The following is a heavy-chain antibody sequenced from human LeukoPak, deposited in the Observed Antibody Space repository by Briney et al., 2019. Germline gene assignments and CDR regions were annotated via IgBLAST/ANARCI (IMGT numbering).Heavy chain of an antibody. CDR2: ISYDGSNK. J-gene: IGHJ4*02. CDR1: GFTFSSYA. Sequence: PGGSLRLSCAASGFTFSSYAMHWVRQAPGKGLEWVAVISYDGSNKYYADSVKGRFTISRDNSKNTLYLQMNSLRAEDTAVYYCASYGGNEDYWGQGTLVTVPS. D-gene: IGHD4-23*01. CDR3: ASYGGNEDY. V-gene: IGHV3-30-3*01.